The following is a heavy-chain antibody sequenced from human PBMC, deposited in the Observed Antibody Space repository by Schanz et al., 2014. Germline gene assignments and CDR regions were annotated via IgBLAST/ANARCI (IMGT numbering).Heavy chain of an antibody. D-gene: IGHD2-21*01. V-gene: IGHV3-23*01. Sequence: EVQVLESGEGLVEAGGSLRLSCAASGFTFSGYAMSWVRQAPGKGLEWVSGLTEGGGGTYYTDAVKGRFTISRDSSKNTLYLQMNSLRADDTAVYYCAKSKSQLPLFDYWGQGTLVAVSS. J-gene: IGHJ4*02. CDR2: LTEGGGGT. CDR1: GFTFSGYA. CDR3: AKSKSQLPLFDY.